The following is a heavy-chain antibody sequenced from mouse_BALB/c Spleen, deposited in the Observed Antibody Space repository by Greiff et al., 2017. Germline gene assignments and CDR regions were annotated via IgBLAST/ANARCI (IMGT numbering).Heavy chain of an antibody. Sequence: VQLQQSGPELVKPGASVKISCKASGYSFTGYYMHWVKQSHVKSLEWIGRINPYNGATSYNQNFKDKASLTVDKSSSTAYMELHSLTSEDSAVYYCARDYGNPYYYAMDYWGQGTSVTVSS. CDR3: ARDYGNPYYYAMDY. CDR1: GYSFTGYY. D-gene: IGHD2-1*01. J-gene: IGHJ4*01. V-gene: IGHV1-31*01. CDR2: INPYNGAT.